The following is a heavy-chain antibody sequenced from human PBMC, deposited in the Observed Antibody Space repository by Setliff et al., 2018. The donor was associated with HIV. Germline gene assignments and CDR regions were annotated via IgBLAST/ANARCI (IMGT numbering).Heavy chain of an antibody. Sequence: SETLSLTCTVSGGSINTYYWGWIRQPPGKGLDWIGSIHHSGSTYYNPSLKSRVTMSVEKSKNQFSLKLSSVTAADTAVYYCARGGQQWRFRVWPFDIWGQGTMVTVSS. J-gene: IGHJ3*02. D-gene: IGHD6-19*01. CDR2: IHHSGST. CDR1: GGSINTYY. CDR3: ARGGQQWRFRVWPFDI. V-gene: IGHV4-39*07.